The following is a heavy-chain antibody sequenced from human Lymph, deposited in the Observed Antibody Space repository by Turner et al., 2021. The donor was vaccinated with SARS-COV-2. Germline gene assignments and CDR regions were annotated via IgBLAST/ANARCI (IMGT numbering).Heavy chain of an antibody. CDR3: ARARTSGTNYPGDFDY. J-gene: IGHJ4*02. CDR2: IYYSGST. D-gene: IGHD1-1*01. Sequence: QVQLQESGPGLVKPSQNLSLTCTVSGGSISSGGYYCSWIRQHPGKGLEWIGYIYYSGSTYYNPSLKSRVTISLDTSKNQFSLKLSSVTAADTAVYYCARARTSGTNYPGDFDYWGQGTPVTVSS. CDR1: GGSISSGGYY. V-gene: IGHV4-31*03.